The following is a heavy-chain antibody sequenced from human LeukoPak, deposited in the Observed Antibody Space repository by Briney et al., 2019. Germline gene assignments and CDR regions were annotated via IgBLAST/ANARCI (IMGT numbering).Heavy chain of an antibody. J-gene: IGHJ4*02. V-gene: IGHV3-23*01. D-gene: IGHD6-19*01. CDR2: ISGSGDNT. CDR3: AKRSGYTTGWFFDF. CDR1: GFSFSSYA. Sequence: GGSLRLSCPASGFSFSSYAMSWVRQAPAKGLEWVASISGSGDNTYYAESVKGRFTISRDNSKNTLFLQMNSLRAEDTAVFYCAKRSGYTTGWFFDFWGQGTLVTVSS.